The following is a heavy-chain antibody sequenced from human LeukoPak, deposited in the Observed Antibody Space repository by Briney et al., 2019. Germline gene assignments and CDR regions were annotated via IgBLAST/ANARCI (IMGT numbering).Heavy chain of an antibody. D-gene: IGHD6-13*01. CDR3: ARVGVAASSSEWDWFDP. J-gene: IGHJ5*02. Sequence: ASVKVSCKASGYTFTSYYMHWVRQAPGQGLEWMGIINPSGGSTSYAQKFQGRVTMTRDTSTSTVYMELSSLRSEDTAVYYCARVGVAASSSEWDWFDPWGQGTLVTVSS. CDR1: GYTFTSYY. CDR2: INPSGGST. V-gene: IGHV1-46*01.